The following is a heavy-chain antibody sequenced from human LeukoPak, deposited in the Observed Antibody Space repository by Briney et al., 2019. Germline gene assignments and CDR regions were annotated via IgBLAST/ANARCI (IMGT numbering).Heavy chain of an antibody. CDR2: IYHSGST. CDR3: ARAGYGDSDFDY. V-gene: IGHV4-38-2*02. J-gene: IGHJ4*02. CDR1: GYSISSGYF. Sequence: KASDTLSLTCTVSGYSISSGYFWGWIRPPPGKGLEWIGRIYHSGSTYYNPSLKSRVTISVDTSKHQFSLKLSSVTAADTAVYYCARAGYGDSDFDYWGQGTLVTVSS. D-gene: IGHD4-17*01.